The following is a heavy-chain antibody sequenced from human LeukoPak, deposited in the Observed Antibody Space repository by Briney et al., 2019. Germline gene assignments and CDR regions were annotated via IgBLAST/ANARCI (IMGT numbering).Heavy chain of an antibody. CDR3: ARPKYSNSYYWFDP. V-gene: IGHV3-23*01. D-gene: IGHD2-2*01. CDR1: GFTFSDYA. Sequence: PGGSLRLSCAASGFTFSDYAMSWVRQAPGKGLEWVSGISGFGGSTYYADSMKGRFTISRDNSKNTLFLQMHILRADDTAVYYCARPKYSNSYYWFDPWGQGTLVTVSS. CDR2: ISGFGGST. J-gene: IGHJ5*02.